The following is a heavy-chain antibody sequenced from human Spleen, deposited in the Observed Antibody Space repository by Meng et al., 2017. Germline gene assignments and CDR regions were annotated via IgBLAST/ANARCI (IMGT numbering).Heavy chain of an antibody. CDR2: IYYSGST. CDR3: AREVPRKYFDL. V-gene: IGHV4-31*01. Sequence: GPGLVKPEQPLSLPLSVSGRSHSSGRDYWVWIRHHRGKCVGCMGNIYYSGSTYYNPALQSIITISGDTSKNQCTLKLVSVTAADTALYYCAREVPRKYFDLWGHGTLVTVSS. D-gene: IGHD3-10*01. CDR1: GRSHSSGRDY. J-gene: IGHJ2*01.